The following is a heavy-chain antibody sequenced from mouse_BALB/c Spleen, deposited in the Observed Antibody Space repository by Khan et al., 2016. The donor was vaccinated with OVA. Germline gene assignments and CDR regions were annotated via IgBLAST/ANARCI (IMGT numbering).Heavy chain of an antibody. CDR2: VDTFSGGT. CDR1: GYSFTSYY. V-gene: IGHV1S135*01. D-gene: IGHD2-2*01. J-gene: IGHJ3*01. Sequence: EVQLQQSGPELMKPGASVKISCKASGYSFTSYYLHWVMQSHGQSLEWIGYVDTFSGGTTYNQKFKGKATLTVDKSSSTAYMHLSNLTSEDSAVYYCTRHGYVAWFTYWGQGTLVTVSA. CDR3: TRHGYVAWFTY.